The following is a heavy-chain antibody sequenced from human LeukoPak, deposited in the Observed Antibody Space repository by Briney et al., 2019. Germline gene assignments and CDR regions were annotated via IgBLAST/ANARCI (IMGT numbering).Heavy chain of an antibody. D-gene: IGHD1-26*01. CDR1: GFTFSSYW. V-gene: IGHV3-30-3*01. Sequence: GGSLRLSCAASGFTFSSYWMYWVRQAPGKGLEWVAVISYDGSNKYYADSVKGRFTISRDNSKNTLDLQMNSLRAEDTAVYYCPTSPSGSYFRPWGQGTVVTVPS. J-gene: IGHJ4*02. CDR3: PTSPSGSYFRP. CDR2: ISYDGSNK.